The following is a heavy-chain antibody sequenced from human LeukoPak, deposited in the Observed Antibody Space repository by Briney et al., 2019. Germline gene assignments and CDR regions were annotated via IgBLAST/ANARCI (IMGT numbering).Heavy chain of an antibody. CDR2: IYYSDSS. CDR3: ASRGRYWFDP. Sequence: SQTLSLTCTVSGVSISSVDYYWRWTRQPPGRVLEWIAYIYYSDSSHYNPSLKRRVTISVDTSKNQFSLKLSSVTAADTAVYYCASRGRYWFDPRGQGTLVTVSS. J-gene: IGHJ5*02. V-gene: IGHV4-30-4*08. CDR1: GVSISSVDYY.